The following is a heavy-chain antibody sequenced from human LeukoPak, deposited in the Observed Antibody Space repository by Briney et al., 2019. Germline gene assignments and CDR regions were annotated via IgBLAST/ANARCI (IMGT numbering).Heavy chain of an antibody. CDR3: AKDSDSSGWYFDY. CDR1: GFTFSSYA. CDR2: ISGSGSST. J-gene: IGHJ4*02. D-gene: IGHD6-19*01. V-gene: IGHV3-23*01. Sequence: GESLKISCAASGFTFSSYAMNWVRQGPGKGLEWVSDISGSGSSTYYADSVKGRLTISRDNSKNTQYLQMNSLRAEDTAVYYCAKDSDSSGWYFDYWGQGTLVTVSS.